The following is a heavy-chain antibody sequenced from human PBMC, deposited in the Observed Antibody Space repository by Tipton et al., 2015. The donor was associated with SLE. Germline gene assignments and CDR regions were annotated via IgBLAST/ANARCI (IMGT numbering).Heavy chain of an antibody. CDR1: GYSFTSYW. CDR3: ASQREARIAARPSWYFDL. V-gene: IGHV5-51*03. D-gene: IGHD6-6*01. Sequence: QSGAEVKKPGESLKISCKGSGYSFTSYWIGWVRQMPGKGLEWMGIIYPGDSDTRYSPSFQGQVTISADKSISTAYLQWSSLKASDTAMYYCASQREARIAARPSWYFDLWGRGTLVTVSS. CDR2: IYPGDSDT. J-gene: IGHJ2*01.